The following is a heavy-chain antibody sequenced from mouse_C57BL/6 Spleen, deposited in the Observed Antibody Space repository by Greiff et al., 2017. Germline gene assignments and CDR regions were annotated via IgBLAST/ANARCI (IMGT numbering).Heavy chain of an antibody. CDR2: ISSGGSYT. CDR3: AREAYYGSSPYYYAMDY. CDR1: GFTFSSYG. J-gene: IGHJ4*01. Sequence: EVQGVESGGDLVKPGGSLKLSCAASGFTFSSYGMSWVRQTPDKRLEWVATISSGGSYTYYPDSVKGRFTISRDNAKNTLYLQMSSLKSEDTAMYYCAREAYYGSSPYYYAMDYWGQGTSVTVSS. V-gene: IGHV5-6*01. D-gene: IGHD1-1*01.